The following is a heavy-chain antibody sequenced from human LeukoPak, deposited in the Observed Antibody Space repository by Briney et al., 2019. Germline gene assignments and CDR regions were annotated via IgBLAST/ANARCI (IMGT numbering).Heavy chain of an antibody. CDR3: ARGQEFDDGVFDS. Sequence: GGSLRLSCAASGFSFSSFAMTWVRQAPGKGLEWVSTIRSNGATAYNADSVKGRFTISRDNSKNTVYLQMNSLRVEDTAIYYCARGQEFDDGVFDSWGQGTLVTVSS. CDR2: IRSNGATA. V-gene: IGHV3-23*01. J-gene: IGHJ4*02. CDR1: GFSFSSFA. D-gene: IGHD1-1*01.